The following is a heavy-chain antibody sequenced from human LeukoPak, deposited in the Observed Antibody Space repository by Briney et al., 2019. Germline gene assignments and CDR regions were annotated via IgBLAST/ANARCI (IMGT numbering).Heavy chain of an antibody. V-gene: IGHV3-20*01. CDR3: ARGPSHGAGSYADS. Sequence: SGGSLRLSCAASGFTFDDYGMNWVRRVPGKGLEWVSGINWNGGRIGYADSVKGRFTISRDNAKNSLYLQMNSLRAEDTALYHCARGPSHGAGSYADSWSQGTLVTVSP. D-gene: IGHD3-10*01. CDR2: INWNGGRI. J-gene: IGHJ5*01. CDR1: GFTFDDYG.